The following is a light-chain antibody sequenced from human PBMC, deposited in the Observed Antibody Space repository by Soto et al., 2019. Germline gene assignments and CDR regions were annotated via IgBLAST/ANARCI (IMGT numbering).Light chain of an antibody. CDR3: QQYYSTPLT. CDR1: QSVLYSSNNKNY. J-gene: IGKJ4*01. CDR2: WAS. V-gene: IGKV4-1*01. Sequence: DIVMTQSPDSLDVSLGERATINCKSSQSVLYSSNNKNYLVWYQQKPGQPPKLLIYWASTRESGVPDRFSGSGSGTDFTLTISSLQAEDVAVYYCQQYYSTPLTFGGGTKVEIK.